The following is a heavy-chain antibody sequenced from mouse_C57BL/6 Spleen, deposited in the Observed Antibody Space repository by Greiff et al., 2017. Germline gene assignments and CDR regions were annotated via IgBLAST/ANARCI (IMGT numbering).Heavy chain of an antibody. CDR2: IFPGNGCT. D-gene: IGHD6-1*01. CDR1: GYTFTGYW. J-gene: IGHJ2*01. V-gene: IGHV1-9*01. CDR3: ASATYWSLGD. Sequence: QVQLQQSGAELMKPGASVKLSCKATGYTFTGYWMDWVKQRPGHGLEWIGEIFPGNGCTNYNEKFKGKATFTADTSSNTAYMQLSSLTSEDSAIYYCASATYWSLGDWGQGTTLTVSS.